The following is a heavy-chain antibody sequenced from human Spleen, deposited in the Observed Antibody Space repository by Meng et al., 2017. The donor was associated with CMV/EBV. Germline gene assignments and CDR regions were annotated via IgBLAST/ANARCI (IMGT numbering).Heavy chain of an antibody. J-gene: IGHJ4*02. CDR1: GYFISSGYY. CDR3: ARDKGGVVNYDPIK. D-gene: IGHD3-3*01. V-gene: IGHV4-38-2*02. Sequence: GSLRLSCTVSGYFISSGYYWGWIRQPPGKGLEWSGNIYHSGSTNYNPSLKSRVTISVDTSQNQFPLRLSAVTAADTAVYYCARDKGGVVNYDPIKWGQGTLVTVSS. CDR2: IYHSGST.